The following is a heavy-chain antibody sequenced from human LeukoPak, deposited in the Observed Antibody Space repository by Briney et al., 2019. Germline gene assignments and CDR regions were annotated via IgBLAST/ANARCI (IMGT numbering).Heavy chain of an antibody. CDR2: IRYDGSNK. Sequence: SGGSLRLSCAASGFTFSSYGMHWVRQAPGKGLEWVAFIRYDGSNKYYADSVKGRFTISRDNSKNTLYLQMNSLRAEDTAVYYCANGKENGYSYGYSGKDYWGQGTLVTVSS. CDR3: ANGKENGYSYGYSGKDY. D-gene: IGHD5-18*01. V-gene: IGHV3-30*02. J-gene: IGHJ4*02. CDR1: GFTFSSYG.